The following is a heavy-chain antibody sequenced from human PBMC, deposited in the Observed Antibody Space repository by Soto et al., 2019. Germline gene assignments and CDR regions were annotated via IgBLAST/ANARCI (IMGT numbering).Heavy chain of an antibody. CDR3: ARGRGTTTYYYGMDV. Sequence: QVKLVQSGAAVKKPGASVKVSCKASGSTFTSYHINGVRKANGRGLEGLGWMHPNRGNTSYAKKFQGRVTMTRNTSISKAYMELSSVRSEENGVYYCARGRGTTTYYYGMDVWGQGTTVTVSS. CDR1: GSTFTSYH. CDR2: MHPNRGNT. J-gene: IGHJ6*02. D-gene: IGHD1-7*01. V-gene: IGHV1-8*01.